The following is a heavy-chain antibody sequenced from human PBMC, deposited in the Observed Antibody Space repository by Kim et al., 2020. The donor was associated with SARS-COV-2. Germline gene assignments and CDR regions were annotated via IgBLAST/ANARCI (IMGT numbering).Heavy chain of an antibody. CDR2: ISSSGSTI. CDR3: ALDSGYDWDAFDI. V-gene: IGHV3-11*04. CDR1: GFTFSDYY. D-gene: IGHD5-12*01. J-gene: IGHJ3*02. Sequence: GGSLRLSCAASGFTFSDYYMCWICQAPGKGLEWVSYISSSGSTIYYADSVKGRFTISRDNAKNSQYLQMNSLRAEDTAVYYCALDSGYDWDAFDIWGQGTMVTVSS.